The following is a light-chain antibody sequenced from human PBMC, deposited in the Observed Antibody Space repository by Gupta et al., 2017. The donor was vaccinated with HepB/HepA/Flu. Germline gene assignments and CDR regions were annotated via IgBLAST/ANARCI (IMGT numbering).Light chain of an antibody. Sequence: EFVLTRSPATLSLSLGERATLSCRASQSVSSYLAWYQQKPGQAPRLLTYDASKRAIGIPTRFSGSGSGTDFTLTISSLEPEDFAIYYCQQRTNWPPYTFGQGTKLEIK. CDR2: DAS. CDR3: QQRTNWPPYT. J-gene: IGKJ2*01. V-gene: IGKV3-11*01. CDR1: QSVSSY.